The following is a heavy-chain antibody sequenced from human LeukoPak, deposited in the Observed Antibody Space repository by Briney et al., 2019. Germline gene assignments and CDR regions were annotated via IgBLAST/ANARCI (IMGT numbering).Heavy chain of an antibody. J-gene: IGHJ6*03. D-gene: IGHD4-17*01. CDR3: ARDPHYGDFRHYYFYMDV. V-gene: IGHV1-2*02. CDR2: INPNSGGT. Sequence: ASVKVSCKASGYTFTGYYIHWVRQAPGQGLEWMGWINPNSGGTIYAQKFQGRVTMTRDTSISTAYMELSRLRSDDTAVYYCARDPHYGDFRHYYFYMDVWGKGTTVTVSS. CDR1: GYTFTGYY.